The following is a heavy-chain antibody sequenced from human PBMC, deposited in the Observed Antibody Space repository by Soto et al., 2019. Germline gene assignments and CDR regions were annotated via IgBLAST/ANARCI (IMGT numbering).Heavy chain of an antibody. CDR1: GDSLTRYS. J-gene: IGHJ5*02. Sequence: SETLSLTCDLRGDSLTRYSWSWLRQPPGNGLDGIGEINFQGTTNDHPSLRTRGSMSVDTSKSQISRNMSAVTAADTALYFCARKLEGSVRLVEWFSYMRFDPWGPGTLVTVSS. CDR3: ARKLEGSVRLVEWFSYMRFDP. V-gene: IGHV4-34*01. D-gene: IGHD3-3*01. CDR2: INFQGTT.